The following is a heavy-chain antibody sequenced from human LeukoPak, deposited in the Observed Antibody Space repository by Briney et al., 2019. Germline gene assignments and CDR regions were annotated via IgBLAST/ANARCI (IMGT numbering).Heavy chain of an antibody. CDR3: AREGDYYYYGMDV. J-gene: IGHJ6*02. Sequence: GGSLRLSCAASGFTFSSYEMNWVRPAPGQGLEWVSYISSSGSTIYYADSVKGRFTISRDNAKNSLYLQTNSLRAEDTAVYYCAREGDYYYYGMDVWGQGTTVTVSS. CDR1: GFTFSSYE. V-gene: IGHV3-48*03. CDR2: ISSSGSTI.